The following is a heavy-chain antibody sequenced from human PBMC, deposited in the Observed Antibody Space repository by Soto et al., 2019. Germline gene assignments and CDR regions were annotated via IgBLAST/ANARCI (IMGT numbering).Heavy chain of an antibody. CDR2: VSEGGGSA. J-gene: IGHJ4*02. CDR1: GFTFNIYA. D-gene: IGHD6-19*01. V-gene: IGHV3-23*01. Sequence: GGSLRLSCAASGFTFNIYAMSWVRQAPGRGLEWLLRVSEGGGSAYYADSVKGRFTVSRDNSKNTVYLQMDSLRADDTAVYYCAKGGWLDNWGQGTVVTVSS. CDR3: AKGGWLDN.